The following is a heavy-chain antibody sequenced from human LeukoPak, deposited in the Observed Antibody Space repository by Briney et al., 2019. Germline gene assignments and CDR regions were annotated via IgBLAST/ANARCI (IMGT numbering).Heavy chain of an antibody. CDR2: ISGSGGST. V-gene: IGHV3-23*01. CDR1: GFTFSSYA. J-gene: IGHJ3*02. CDR3: AKDSRRFSSGWYWDAFDI. D-gene: IGHD6-19*01. Sequence: GGSLRLSCAASGFTFSSYAMSWVRQAPGKGLAWVSAISGSGGSTYYADSVKDRFTISRDNSKNTLYLQMNSLRAEDTAVYYCAKDSRRFSSGWYWDAFDIGGQGTMVTVSS.